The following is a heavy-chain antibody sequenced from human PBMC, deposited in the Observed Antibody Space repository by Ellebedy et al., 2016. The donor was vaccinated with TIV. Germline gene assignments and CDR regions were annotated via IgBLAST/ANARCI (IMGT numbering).Heavy chain of an antibody. V-gene: IGHV1-69*13. CDR3: ARRDGYPTYWYFDL. J-gene: IGHJ2*01. CDR1: GGTFGNYA. D-gene: IGHD5-24*01. Sequence: ASVKVSXXASGGTFGNYAIHWVRQAPGQGLEWMGAIIPIVGSANYAQNFQGRVTITADDSATTSTVYMELSSLKSEDTAMYYCARRDGYPTYWYFDLWGPGTLVTVSS. CDR2: IIPIVGSA.